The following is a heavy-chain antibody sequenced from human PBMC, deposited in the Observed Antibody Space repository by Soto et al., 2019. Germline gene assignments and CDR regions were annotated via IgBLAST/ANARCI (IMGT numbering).Heavy chain of an antibody. D-gene: IGHD3-10*01. V-gene: IGHV4-4*07. CDR1: GGSISSYY. J-gene: IGHJ6*02. Sequence: SETLSLTCTVSGGSISSYYRRWIRQPAGKGLEWIGRIYTSVSTNYNPSLKSRVTMSVDTSKNQFSLKLSSVTAADTAVYYCAREGDSSYYYGSGSYPRAYYYYYGMDVWGQGTTVTVSS. CDR2: IYTSVST. CDR3: AREGDSSYYYGSGSYPRAYYYYYGMDV.